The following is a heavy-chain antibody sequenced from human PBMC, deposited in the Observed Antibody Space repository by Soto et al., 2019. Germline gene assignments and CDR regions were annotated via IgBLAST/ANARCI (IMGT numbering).Heavy chain of an antibody. CDR1: GYTFTSYA. V-gene: IGHV7-4-1*01. CDR2: INTNTGNP. J-gene: IGHJ6*02. CDR3: ARDYRLWQQWLVLTYDYYYYVMDV. D-gene: IGHD6-19*01. Sequence: ASVKVSCKASGYTFTSYAMNWVRQAPGQGLEWMGWINTNTGNPTYAQGFAGRFVFSLDTSVSTAYLQICSLKAEDTAVYYCARDYRLWQQWLVLTYDYYYYVMDVRGQGTTVTVSS.